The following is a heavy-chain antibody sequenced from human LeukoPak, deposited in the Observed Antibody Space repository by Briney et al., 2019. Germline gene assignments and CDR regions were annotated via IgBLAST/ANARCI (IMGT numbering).Heavy chain of an antibody. J-gene: IGHJ4*02. V-gene: IGHV1-46*01. D-gene: IGHD2-15*01. CDR2: INPSGGST. Sequence: ASVKVSCKASGYTFTSYGTSWVRQAPGHGLEWMGIINPSGGSTSYAQKFQGRVTMTRDTSTSTVYMELSSLRSEDTAVYYCARVAEALTSDIVVVVAAPLDYWGQGTLVTVSS. CDR1: GYTFTSYG. CDR3: ARVAEALTSDIVVVVAAPLDY.